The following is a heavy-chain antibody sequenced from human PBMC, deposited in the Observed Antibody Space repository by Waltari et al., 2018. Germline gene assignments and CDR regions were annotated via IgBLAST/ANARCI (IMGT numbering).Heavy chain of an antibody. J-gene: IGHJ4*02. CDR3: VSGSGRTFDY. Sequence: QITLKESGPTLVKPTQTLTLPCTFSGFSLSTSGVGVGWVRQPPGKALEWLALLYWDDVRRYSPSPKSGLTITKDTSKNQVVLTMTNMDPVDTATYYCVSGSGRTFDYWGQGTLVTVSS. D-gene: IGHD3-10*01. V-gene: IGHV2-5*02. CDR1: GFSLSTSGVG. CDR2: LYWDDVR.